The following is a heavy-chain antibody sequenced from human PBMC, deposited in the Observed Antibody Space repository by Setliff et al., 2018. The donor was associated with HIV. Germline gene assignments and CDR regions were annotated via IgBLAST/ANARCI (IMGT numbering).Heavy chain of an antibody. CDR2: IYSDGTT. J-gene: IGHJ4*02. CDR1: GFSVSNYY. CDR3: ARLRLYNSALDY. D-gene: IGHD3-10*01. V-gene: IGHV3-66*02. Sequence: GGSLRLSCAASGFSVSNYYMAWVRQAPGKGLEWVSTIYSDGTTYHADSVKGRLTLSRDNSKNTLFLQMNSLRPEDTAVYYCARLRLYNSALDYWGQGTLVTVSS.